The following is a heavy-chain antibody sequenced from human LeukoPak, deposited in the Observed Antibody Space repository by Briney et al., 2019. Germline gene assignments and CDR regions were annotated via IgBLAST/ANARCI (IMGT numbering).Heavy chain of an antibody. D-gene: IGHD3-10*01. J-gene: IGHJ4*02. CDR2: IRSNSDAI. CDR1: GFTVSSNY. CDR3: ARDLGHYGSGSPY. V-gene: IGHV3-48*04. Sequence: GGSLRLSCAASGFTVSSNYMNWVRQAPGKGLEWISYIRSNSDAIDYADSVKGRFTISRDNAKSSLYLQMNSLRAEDTAVYYCARDLGHYGSGSPYWGRGTLVTVSS.